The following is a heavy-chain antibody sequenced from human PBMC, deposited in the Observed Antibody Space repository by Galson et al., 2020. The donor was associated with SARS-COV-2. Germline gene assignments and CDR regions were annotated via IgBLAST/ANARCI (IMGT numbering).Heavy chain of an antibody. CDR3: AKDIRQWLVQGIFDY. Sequence: SLKISCAASGFTFDDYAMHWVRQAPGKGLEWVSGISWNSGSIGYADSVKGRFTISRDNAKNSLYLQMNSLRAEDTALYYCAKDIRQWLVQGIFDYWGQGTLVTVSS. V-gene: IGHV3-9*01. D-gene: IGHD6-19*01. CDR1: GFTFDDYA. J-gene: IGHJ4*02. CDR2: ISWNSGSI.